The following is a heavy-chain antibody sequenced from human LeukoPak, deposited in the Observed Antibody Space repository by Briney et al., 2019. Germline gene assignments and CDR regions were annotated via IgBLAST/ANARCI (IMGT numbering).Heavy chain of an antibody. D-gene: IGHD3-10*01. J-gene: IGHJ6*02. Sequence: GGSLRLSCAASGFTFSSYSMNWVRQAPGKGLEWVSSISSSSSYIYYADSVKGRFTISRDNAKNSLYLQMNSLRAEDTAVYYCARGAMVRGVIPYYYYYGMDVWGQGTTVTVSS. CDR3: ARGAMVRGVIPYYYYYGMDV. V-gene: IGHV3-21*01. CDR2: ISSSSSYI. CDR1: GFTFSSYS.